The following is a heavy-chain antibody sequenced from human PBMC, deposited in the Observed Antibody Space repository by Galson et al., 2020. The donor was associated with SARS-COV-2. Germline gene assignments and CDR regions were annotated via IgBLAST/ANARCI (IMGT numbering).Heavy chain of an antibody. J-gene: IGHJ4*02. D-gene: IGHD5-18*01. V-gene: IGHV3-11*01. CDR1: GINLSDYY. CDR2: ISGSGTII. Sequence: GGSLRLSCAVSGINLSDYYMSWIRQTPGKGLQWISYISGSGTIIYHTDSVRGRFPISRDNAKNSLYLQMNSLRAEDTALYYCARGYTAVDYWGQGAQVTVSS. CDR3: ARGYTAVDY.